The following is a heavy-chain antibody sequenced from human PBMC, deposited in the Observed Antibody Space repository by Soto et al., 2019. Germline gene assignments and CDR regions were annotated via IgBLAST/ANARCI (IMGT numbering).Heavy chain of an antibody. J-gene: IGHJ4*02. Sequence: LRLSCAASGSSSSGYWMSWVRQAPGKGLEWVANINEDGSQKNDVDSVKGRFTISSDNAKNSLYLQMKSLRAEDTDAHHCAKGGHIDYCGQGAQVTVSS. CDR2: INEDGSQK. CDR3: AKGGHIDY. V-gene: IGHV3-7*03. D-gene: IGHD3-16*01. CDR1: GSSSSGYW.